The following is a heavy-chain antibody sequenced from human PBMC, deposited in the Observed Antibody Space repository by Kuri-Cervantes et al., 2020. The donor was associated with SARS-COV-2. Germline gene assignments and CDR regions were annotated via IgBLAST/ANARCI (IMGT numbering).Heavy chain of an antibody. J-gene: IGHJ4*02. CDR2: ISSSGSTI. CDR1: GFTFSSYE. Sequence: GGSLRLSCAASGFTFSSYEMNWVRQAPGKGLEWVSYISSSGSTIYYADSVKGRFTISRDNAKNSLYLQMNSLRAEDTAVYYCAKAKTTVTTFDYWGQGALVTVSS. D-gene: IGHD4-17*01. CDR3: AKAKTTVTTFDY. V-gene: IGHV3-48*03.